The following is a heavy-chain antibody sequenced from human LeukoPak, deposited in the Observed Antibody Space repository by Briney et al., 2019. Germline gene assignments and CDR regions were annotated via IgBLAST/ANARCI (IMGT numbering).Heavy chain of an antibody. D-gene: IGHD3-16*01. V-gene: IGHV4-39*01. J-gene: IGHJ4*02. CDR3: ARGEEVLDYFDY. CDR2: ISDSGNS. Sequence: SETLSLTCTVSGGSISSGDYYWSWIRQPPGKGLVWIGKISDSGNSYYSPSLRSRVTISIDTSKNQFSLKLSSVTATDTAVYYCARGEEVLDYFDYWGQGTLVTVSS. CDR1: GGSISSGDYY.